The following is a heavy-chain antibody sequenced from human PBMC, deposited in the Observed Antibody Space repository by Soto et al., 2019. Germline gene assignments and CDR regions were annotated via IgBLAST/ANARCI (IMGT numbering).Heavy chain of an antibody. Sequence: QVQLVQSGAEVKKPGSSVKVSCKASGGTFSSYTISWVRQAPGQGLEWMGRIIPILGIANYAQKLQGRVTITADKSTRTAYMELSSMRYEDPAVDYCASEVGVRWSRNVGELAGPHWFDPWGQGTLVTVSS. CDR2: IIPILGIA. CDR3: ASEVGVRWSRNVGELAGPHWFDP. V-gene: IGHV1-69*02. D-gene: IGHD3-16*01. J-gene: IGHJ5*02. CDR1: GGTFSSYT.